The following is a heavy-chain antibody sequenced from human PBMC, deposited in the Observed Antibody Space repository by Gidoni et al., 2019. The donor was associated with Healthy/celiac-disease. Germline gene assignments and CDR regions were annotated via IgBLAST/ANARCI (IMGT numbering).Heavy chain of an antibody. J-gene: IGHJ3*02. CDR2: IMPIFGTA. V-gene: IGHV1-69*01. CDR1: GGTFSSYA. D-gene: IGHD1-26*01. CDR3: ALRGSYYYDAFDI. Sequence: QVQLVQSGAEVKKPGSSLKVSCKASGGTFSSYAISWVRQAPGQGLEWMGGIMPIFGTANYEQKFQGRVTITADESTSTAYMELSSLRSEDTAVYYCALRGSYYYDAFDIWGQGTMVTVSS.